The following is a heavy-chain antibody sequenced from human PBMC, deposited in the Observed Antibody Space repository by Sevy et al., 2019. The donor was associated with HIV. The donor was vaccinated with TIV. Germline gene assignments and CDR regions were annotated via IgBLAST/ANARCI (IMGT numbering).Heavy chain of an antibody. V-gene: IGHV4-59*13. J-gene: IGHJ5*02. Sequence: SETLSLTCTVSSDSISSYYLTWIRQPPGKGLEWIGNIDDRGSTHYSPSLQSRVAISLDTFKNQFSLKLTSVTAADTAVYYCAREGWGMIAHWGQGTLVTVSS. D-gene: IGHD7-27*01. CDR1: SDSISSYY. CDR2: IDDRGST. CDR3: AREGWGMIAH.